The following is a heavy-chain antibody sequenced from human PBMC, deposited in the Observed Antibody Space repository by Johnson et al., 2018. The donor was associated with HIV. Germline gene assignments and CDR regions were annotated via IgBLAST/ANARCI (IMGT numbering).Heavy chain of an antibody. V-gene: IGHV3-30-3*01. CDR2: ISYDGSNK. D-gene: IGHD1-26*01. CDR1: GFKFDDNY. CDR3: ARQYRNSVSRTGAFDI. J-gene: IGHJ3*02. Sequence: QVQLVESGGGLVQPGGSLRLSCAASGFKFDDNYMAWIRQSPGKGLEWVAVISYDGSNKYYADSVKGRFTISRDNSKNTLYLQMNSLRAEDTAVYYCARQYRNSVSRTGAFDIWGQGTMVTVSS.